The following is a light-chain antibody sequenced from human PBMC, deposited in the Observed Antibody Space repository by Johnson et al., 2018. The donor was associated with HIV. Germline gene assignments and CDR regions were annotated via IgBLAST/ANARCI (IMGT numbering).Light chain of an antibody. CDR2: DNH. CDR3: GTWDSSLSAYV. J-gene: IGLJ1*01. V-gene: IGLV1-51*01. Sequence: QSVLTQPPSVSAAPGQKVTISCSGNNSNFGNYYLSWYQHLPGTAPKLLIYDNHKRPSGIPDRFSGSKSGTSATLGITGLQTGDEADYYCGTWDSSLSAYVFGTGTKVPVL. CDR1: NSNFGNYY.